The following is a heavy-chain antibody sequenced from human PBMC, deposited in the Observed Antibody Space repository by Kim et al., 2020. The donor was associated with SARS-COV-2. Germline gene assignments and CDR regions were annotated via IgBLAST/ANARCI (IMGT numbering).Heavy chain of an antibody. D-gene: IGHD3-10*01. CDR3: ARAPPTMVRGVIIPFDY. CDR1: GYTFTSYG. CDR2: ISAYNGNT. J-gene: IGHJ4*02. Sequence: ASVKVSCKASGYTFTSYGISWVRQAPGQGLEWMGWISAYNGNTNYAQKLQGRVTMTTDTSTSTAYMELRSLRSDDTAVYYCARAPPTMVRGVIIPFDYWGQGTLVTVSS. V-gene: IGHV1-18*01.